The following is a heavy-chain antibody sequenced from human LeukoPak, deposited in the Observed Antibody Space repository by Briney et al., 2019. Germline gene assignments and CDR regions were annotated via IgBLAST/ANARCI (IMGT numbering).Heavy chain of an antibody. V-gene: IGHV1-8*01. D-gene: IGHD3-10*01. CDR2: MNPNSGNT. J-gene: IGHJ4*02. CDR3: AREFARNIFAGSREEYYYGSGSYYYFDY. CDR1: GYTFTSYD. Sequence: ASVKVSCKASGYTFTSYDINWVRQATGQGLEWMGWMNPNSGNTGYAQKFQGRVTMTRNTSISTAYMELSSLRSEDTAVYYCAREFARNIFAGSREEYYYGSGSYYYFDYWGQGTLVTVSS.